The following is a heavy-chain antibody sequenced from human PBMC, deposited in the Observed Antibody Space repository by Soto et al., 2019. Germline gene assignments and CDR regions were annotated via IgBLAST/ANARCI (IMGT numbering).Heavy chain of an antibody. CDR2: ISAYNGNT. Sequence: ASVKVSCKASGGTFSSYAISWVRQAPGQGLEWMGWISAYNGNTNYAQKLQGRVTMTTDTSTSTAYMELRSLRSDDTAVYYCARDVEVANGLFYMDGWGKGTTVTVSS. V-gene: IGHV1-18*01. CDR3: ARDVEVANGLFYMDG. CDR1: GGTFSSYA. D-gene: IGHD2-8*01. J-gene: IGHJ6*03.